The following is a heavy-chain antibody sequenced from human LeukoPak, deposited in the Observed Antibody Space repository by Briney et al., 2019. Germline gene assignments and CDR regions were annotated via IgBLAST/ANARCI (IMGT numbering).Heavy chain of an antibody. CDR3: ARAVVWAVTALYHFDY. CDR1: GGSFSGYY. J-gene: IGHJ4*02. CDR2: INHSGST. Sequence: RASETLSLTCAVYGGSFSGYYWSWIRQPPGKGLEWIGEINHSGSTNYNPSLKSRVTISVDTSKNQFSLKLSSVTAADTAVYYCARAVVWAVTALYHFDYWGQGTLVTVSS. D-gene: IGHD4-17*01. V-gene: IGHV4-34*01.